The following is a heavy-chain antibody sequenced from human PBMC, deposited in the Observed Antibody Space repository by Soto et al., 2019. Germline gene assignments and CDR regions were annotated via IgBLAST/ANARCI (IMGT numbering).Heavy chain of an antibody. V-gene: IGHV3-23*01. D-gene: IGHD3-9*01. J-gene: IGHJ6*02. CDR1: GFPFVSHA. CDR3: ARGSDISEKNPRDA. CDR2: ITGAFERT. Sequence: GGALRLSCEGAGFPFVSHAMDWVRQAPGKGLEWVSTITGAFERTYYAASVKGRFTISRDNSKNTVYLQLDSLRDEDTAVYYCARGSDISEKNPRDAWGQGTTVTVSS.